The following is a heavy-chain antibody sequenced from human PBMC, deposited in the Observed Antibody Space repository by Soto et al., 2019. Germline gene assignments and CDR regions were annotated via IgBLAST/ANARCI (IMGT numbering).Heavy chain of an antibody. CDR2: ISAYNGNT. V-gene: IGHV1-18*01. J-gene: IGHJ4*02. Sequence: GASVKVSCKASGYTFTSYGISWVRQAPGQGLEWMGWISAYNGNTNYAQKLQGRVTMTTDTSTSTAYMELRSLRSDDTAVYYCARDHYDILTGYWALAYWGQGTLVTVSS. CDR1: GYTFTSYG. D-gene: IGHD3-9*01. CDR3: ARDHYDILTGYWALAY.